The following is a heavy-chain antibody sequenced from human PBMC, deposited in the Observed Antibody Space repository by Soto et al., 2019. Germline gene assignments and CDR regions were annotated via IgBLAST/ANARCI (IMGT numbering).Heavy chain of an antibody. V-gene: IGHV4-31*03. CDR1: GGSISSGGYY. Sequence: SETLSLTCTVSGGSISSGGYYWSWIRQHPGKGLEWIGYIYYSGSTYYNPSLKSRVTISVDTSKNQFSLKLSSVTAADTAVYYCARDLGLGTLDYGMDVWGQGTTVTVSS. D-gene: IGHD7-27*01. J-gene: IGHJ6*02. CDR2: IYYSGST. CDR3: ARDLGLGTLDYGMDV.